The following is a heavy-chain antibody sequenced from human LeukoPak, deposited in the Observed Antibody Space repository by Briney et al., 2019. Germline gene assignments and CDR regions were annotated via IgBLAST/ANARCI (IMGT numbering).Heavy chain of an antibody. CDR1: GDTFTAYY. V-gene: IGHV1-2*02. J-gene: IGHJ4*02. D-gene: IGHD3-22*01. CDR2: ITPNSGGT. Sequence: GASVKVSCEASGDTFTAYYMHWVRQAPGQGLEWMGWITPNSGGTNYAQKFQGRVTMTRDTSISTAYMELSRLRSHDTAVYYCARGAHYHDSSEGYDYWGQGTLVTVSS. CDR3: ARGAHYHDSSEGYDY.